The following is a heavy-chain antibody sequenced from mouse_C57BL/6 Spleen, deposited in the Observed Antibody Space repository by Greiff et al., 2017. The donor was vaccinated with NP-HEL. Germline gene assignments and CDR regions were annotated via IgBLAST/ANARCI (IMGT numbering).Heavy chain of an antibody. CDR1: GYTFTDYE. CDR2: IDTETGGT. CDR3: TRDGSIPYYYAMDY. Sequence: QVQLKESGAELVRPGASVTLSCKASGYTFTDYEMHWVKQTPVHGLEWIGAIDTETGGTAYNQKFTGKAILTADKSSNTAYMERRSRTSEDSAVYDGTRDGSIPYYYAMDYWGQGTSVTVSS. D-gene: IGHD1-1*01. J-gene: IGHJ4*01. V-gene: IGHV1-15*01.